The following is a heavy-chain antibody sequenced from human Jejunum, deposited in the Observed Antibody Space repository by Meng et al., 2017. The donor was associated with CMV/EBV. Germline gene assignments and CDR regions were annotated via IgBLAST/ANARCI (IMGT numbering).Heavy chain of an antibody. CDR3: ARDPFDYWLDH. Sequence: CNASGDIFTDYGISWGRQAPGQGLEWMGWMSTTSGNTKYAQNIQGRVSMTADKSTSTAYMELRNLRSDDTAVYYCARDPFDYWLDHWGQGTLVTVSS. V-gene: IGHV1-18*04. CDR2: MSTTSGNT. CDR1: GDIFTDYG. J-gene: IGHJ5*02.